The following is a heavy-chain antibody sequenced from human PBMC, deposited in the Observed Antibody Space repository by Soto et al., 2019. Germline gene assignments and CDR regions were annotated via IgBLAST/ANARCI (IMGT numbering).Heavy chain of an antibody. D-gene: IGHD6-6*01. Sequence: EVQLVESGGGLVQPGRSLRLSCAASGFTFDDYAMHWVRQAPGKGLEWVSGISWNSGSIGYADSVKGRFTISRDNAKNSLYLQMNSLRAEDTALEYCANSRGYSSSSYYFDYWGQGTLVTVSS. CDR3: ANSRGYSSSSYYFDY. V-gene: IGHV3-9*01. CDR2: ISWNSGSI. J-gene: IGHJ4*02. CDR1: GFTFDDYA.